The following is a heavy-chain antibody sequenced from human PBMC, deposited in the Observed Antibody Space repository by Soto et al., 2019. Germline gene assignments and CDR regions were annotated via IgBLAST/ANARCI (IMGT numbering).Heavy chain of an antibody. V-gene: IGHV1-69*01. CDR3: ASTGSDSSGYYYYGMDV. CDR1: GGTFSSYA. D-gene: IGHD3-22*01. Sequence: QVQLVQSGAEVKKPGSSVKVSCKASGGTFSSYAISWVRQAPGQGLEWMGGIIPIFGTANYAQKFQGRVTITADESTSTAYMELSSLRSEDTAVYYCASTGSDSSGYYYYGMDVWGQGTTFTVSS. J-gene: IGHJ6*02. CDR2: IIPIFGTA.